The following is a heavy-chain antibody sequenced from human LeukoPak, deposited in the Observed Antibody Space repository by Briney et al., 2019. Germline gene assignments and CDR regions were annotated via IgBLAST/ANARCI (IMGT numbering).Heavy chain of an antibody. D-gene: IGHD4-23*01. CDR1: GFTFSSYA. V-gene: IGHV3-23*01. J-gene: IGHJ3*02. CDR2: ISGSGGST. CDR3: AILRWGGNPLDAFDI. Sequence: GGSLRLSCAASGFTFSSYAMSWVRQAPGKGLEWVSAISGSGGSTYYADSVEGRFTISRDNSKNTLYLQMNSLRSEDTAVYYCAILRWGGNPLDAFDIWGQGTMVTVSS.